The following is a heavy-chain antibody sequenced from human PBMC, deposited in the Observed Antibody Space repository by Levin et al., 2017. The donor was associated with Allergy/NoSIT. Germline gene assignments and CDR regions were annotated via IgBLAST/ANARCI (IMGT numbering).Heavy chain of an antibody. J-gene: IGHJ4*02. CDR2: ISYDGSNK. CDR1: GFTFSSYG. CDR3: AKDLNGILDY. D-gene: IGHD5-18*01. Sequence: GGSLRLSCAASGFTFSSYGMHWVRQAPGKGLEWVAVISYDGSNKYYADSVKGRFTISRDNSKNTLYLQMNSLRAEDTAVYYCAKDLNGILDYWGQGTLVTVSS. V-gene: IGHV3-30*18.